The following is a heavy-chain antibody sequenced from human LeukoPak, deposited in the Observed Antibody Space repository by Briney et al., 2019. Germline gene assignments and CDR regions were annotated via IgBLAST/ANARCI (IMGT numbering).Heavy chain of an antibody. J-gene: IGHJ6*02. D-gene: IGHD3-9*01. V-gene: IGHV3-7*03. CDR2: IKQDGSEK. CDR1: GFTFSSYA. Sequence: GGSLRLSCAASGFTFSSYAMSWVRQAPGKGLEWVANIKQDGSEKYYVDSVKGRFTISRDNAKNSLYLQMNSLRAEDTAVYYCARETYDILTGYYTPYYGMDVWGQGTTVTVSS. CDR3: ARETYDILTGYYTPYYGMDV.